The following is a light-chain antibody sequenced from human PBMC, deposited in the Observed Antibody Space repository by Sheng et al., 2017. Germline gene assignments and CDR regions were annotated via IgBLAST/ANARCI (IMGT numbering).Light chain of an antibody. Sequence: EVVLTQSPATLSLSPGERVTLSCRASQSISSYLAWYQHKPGQAPRLLIYDASKRATGIPARFSGSGSETDFTLTISSLEPEDFAIYYCQQRSNWPLTFGGGTKVEIK. CDR3: QQRSNWPLT. J-gene: IGKJ4*01. V-gene: IGKV3-11*01. CDR2: DAS. CDR1: QSISSY.